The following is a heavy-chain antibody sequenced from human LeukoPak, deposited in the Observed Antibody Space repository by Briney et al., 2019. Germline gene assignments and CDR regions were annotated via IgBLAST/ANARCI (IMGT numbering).Heavy chain of an antibody. CDR3: ARQATYSSSWYEFDY. V-gene: IGHV4-59*08. CDR2: IYYSGST. D-gene: IGHD6-13*01. CDR1: GGSISSYY. J-gene: IGHJ4*02. Sequence: SETLSLTCTVSGGSISSYYWSWIRQPPGKGLEWIGYIYYSGSTNYNPSLKSRVTISVDTSKNQFSLKLSSVTAADTAVYYCARQATYSSSWYEFDYWGQGTLVTVSS.